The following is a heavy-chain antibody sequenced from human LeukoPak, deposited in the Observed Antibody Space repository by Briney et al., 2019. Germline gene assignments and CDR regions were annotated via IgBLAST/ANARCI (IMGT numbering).Heavy chain of an antibody. V-gene: IGHV3-74*01. J-gene: IGHJ5*02. CDR3: ARESGYHGSGFDP. CDR1: GFTFSSYS. D-gene: IGHD3-10*01. CDR2: IKSDGSST. Sequence: PGGSLRLSCAASGFTFSSYSMNWVRQGPGKGLVRVSRIKSDGSSTSYADSVKGRFTISRDNAKNTLYLQMNSLRDEDTAVYYCARESGYHGSGFDPWGQGTLVTVSS.